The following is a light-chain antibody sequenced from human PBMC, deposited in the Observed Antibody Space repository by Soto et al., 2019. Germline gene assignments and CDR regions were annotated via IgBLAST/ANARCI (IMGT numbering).Light chain of an antibody. J-gene: IGKJ2*01. V-gene: IGKV3-11*01. CDR1: QGVSSY. Sequence: EIVLTQSPATLSLSPGERANLSCRASQGVSSYLAWYQQKPGQAPRLLIYDASNRATGIPARFSGSGSGTDFTLTISSLEPEDFAVYYCQQRSNWPSYTFGQGTKLEIK. CDR3: QQRSNWPSYT. CDR2: DAS.